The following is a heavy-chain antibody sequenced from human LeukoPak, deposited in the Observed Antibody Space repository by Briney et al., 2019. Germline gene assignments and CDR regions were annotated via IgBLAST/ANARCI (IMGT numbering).Heavy chain of an antibody. V-gene: IGHV3-48*01. CDR3: ARDDCSGNSCAKHSNWFDP. CDR1: GFTFSTYG. Sequence: GXSLRLSCAASGFTFSTYGMNWVRQAPGKGVEWVSYVSSSGSGSTIYYADSVKGRFTISRDNADKSPYLQMSSLRAEDTAVYYCARDDCSGNSCAKHSNWFDPWGQGTLVTVSS. CDR2: VSSSGSGSTI. D-gene: IGHD2-2*01. J-gene: IGHJ5*02.